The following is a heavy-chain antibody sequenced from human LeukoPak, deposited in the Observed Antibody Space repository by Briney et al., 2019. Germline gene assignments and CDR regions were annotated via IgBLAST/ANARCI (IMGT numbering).Heavy chain of an antibody. CDR2: IKSKTGGGTI. D-gene: IGHD1-26*01. CDR3: TTAAFVGTTAY. Sequence: GGSLRLSCAASGFTFSNAWMNWVRQAPGKGLEWVGRIKSKTGGGTIDYAAPVKGRFTISRDDSKDTLYLQMNSLKSEDTAVYHCTTAAFVGTTAYWGQGALVIVSS. CDR1: GFTFSNAW. V-gene: IGHV3-15*07. J-gene: IGHJ4*02.